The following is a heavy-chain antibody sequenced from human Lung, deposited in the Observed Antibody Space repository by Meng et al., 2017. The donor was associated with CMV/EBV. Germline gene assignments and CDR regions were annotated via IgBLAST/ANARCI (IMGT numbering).Heavy chain of an antibody. Sequence: GESLKISCAASGFTFSSYSMNWVRQAPGKGLEWVSSISNSGAYIYYADSVKGRFTISRDNAQNSLFLRMNSLRAEDSAVYYCARDVSPRSSAYFAIYYFYALDVWXQETXVTVAS. V-gene: IGHV3-21*01. CDR2: ISNSGAYI. CDR1: GFTFSSYS. J-gene: IGHJ6*02. CDR3: ARDVSPRSSAYFAIYYFYALDV. D-gene: IGHD2-21*01.